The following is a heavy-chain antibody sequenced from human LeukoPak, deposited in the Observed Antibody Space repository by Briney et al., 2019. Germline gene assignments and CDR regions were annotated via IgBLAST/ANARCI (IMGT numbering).Heavy chain of an antibody. CDR3: ARLGGAYGMDV. CDR2: IFYTGTT. D-gene: IGHD3-10*01. V-gene: IGHV4-39*02. Sequence: SETLSLTCTVSGGSISGSGYYWGWIRQPPGKGLEWIANIFYTGTTYYNPSLKSRVTISVDTSRNHFSLNLNSVTAADTAVYYCARLGGAYGMDVWGQGTTVTVSS. CDR1: GGSISGSGYY. J-gene: IGHJ6*02.